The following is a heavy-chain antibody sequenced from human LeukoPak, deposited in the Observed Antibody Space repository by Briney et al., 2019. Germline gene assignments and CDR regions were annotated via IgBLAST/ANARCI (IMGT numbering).Heavy chain of an antibody. J-gene: IGHJ4*02. CDR3: AADPHLWFGELPSQFDY. D-gene: IGHD3-10*01. CDR2: IVVGSGDT. CDR1: GFTCISSA. V-gene: IGHV1-58*01. Sequence: ASVKVSCKASGFTCISSAVQWVRQARGQRLEWIGWIVVGSGDTNYAQKFQERVTITRDMCTSTAYMEGSSQRSEDTAVYYCAADPHLWFGELPSQFDYWGQGTLVTVSS.